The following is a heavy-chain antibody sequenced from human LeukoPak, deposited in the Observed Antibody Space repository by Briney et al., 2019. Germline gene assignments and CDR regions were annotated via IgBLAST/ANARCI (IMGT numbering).Heavy chain of an antibody. CDR1: GFSVSGNY. V-gene: IGHV3-66*01. CDR3: ATLARRVTTILDY. J-gene: IGHJ4*02. D-gene: IGHD2-21*02. Sequence: GGSLRLSCVAPGFSVSGNYMSWVRQAPGKGLEWVSVLYAGGSTYFADSVKGRFIISRDNSKNTLYLQMNSLRAEDTAVYYCATLARRVTTILDYWGQGTLVTVSS. CDR2: LYAGGST.